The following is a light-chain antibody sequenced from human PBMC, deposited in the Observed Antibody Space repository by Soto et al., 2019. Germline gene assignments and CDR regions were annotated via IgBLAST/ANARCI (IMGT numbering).Light chain of an antibody. V-gene: IGLV2-8*01. CDR3: SSYSGSDNFVV. Sequence: QSALTQPPSASGSPGQSVTISCAGTSSDVGGYNFVSWYQQHPGKVPKLMIYEVIKRPSGVPDRFSGSKSGNTASLTVSGLHAEDEADYYCSSYSGSDNFVVFGGGTNSPS. CDR1: SSDVGGYNF. CDR2: EVI. J-gene: IGLJ2*01.